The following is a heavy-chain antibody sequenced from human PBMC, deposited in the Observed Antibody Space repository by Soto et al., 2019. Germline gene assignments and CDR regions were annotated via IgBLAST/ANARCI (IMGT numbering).Heavy chain of an antibody. CDR2: IDGDGTHI. J-gene: IGHJ4*02. Sequence: EVQLVESGGGLVQPGGSLRLSCAASGFTFSHYWMHWVRQVPGKGLMWVSRIDGDGTHISYADFVKGRFTISRDNAKNTLLLQMNSLSAEDTAVYYCARDFTTAETPGDDFDYWGQGTLVTVSS. CDR1: GFTFSHYW. V-gene: IGHV3-74*01. CDR3: ARDFTTAETPGDDFDY. D-gene: IGHD4-17*01.